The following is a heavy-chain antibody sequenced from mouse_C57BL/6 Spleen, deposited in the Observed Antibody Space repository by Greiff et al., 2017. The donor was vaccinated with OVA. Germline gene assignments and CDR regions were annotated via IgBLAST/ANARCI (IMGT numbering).Heavy chain of an antibody. Sequence: EVKLLESGGGLVQPGGSMKLSCAASGFTFSDAWMDWVRQSPEKGLEWVAEIRNKANNHATYYAESVKGRFTISRDDSKSSVYLQMNSLRAEDTGIYYCTRPSFTYYYGSSYEYFDVWGTGTTVTVSS. D-gene: IGHD1-1*01. CDR3: TRPSFTYYYGSSYEYFDV. J-gene: IGHJ1*03. V-gene: IGHV6-6*01. CDR1: GFTFSDAW. CDR2: IRNKANNHAT.